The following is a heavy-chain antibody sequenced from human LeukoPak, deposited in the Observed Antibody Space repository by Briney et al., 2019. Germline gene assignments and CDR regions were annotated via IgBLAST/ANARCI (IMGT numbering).Heavy chain of an antibody. Sequence: GGSLRLSCAASGFTVSSNYMSWVRQAPGKGLEWVSVIYSGGSTYYADSVKGRFTISRDNSKNTLYLQMNSLRAEDTAVYYCAKLGYCSGGSCYHYYYYGMDVWGQGTTVTVSS. CDR3: AKLGYCSGGSCYHYYYYGMDV. J-gene: IGHJ6*02. CDR2: IYSGGST. V-gene: IGHV3-66*01. D-gene: IGHD2-15*01. CDR1: GFTVSSNY.